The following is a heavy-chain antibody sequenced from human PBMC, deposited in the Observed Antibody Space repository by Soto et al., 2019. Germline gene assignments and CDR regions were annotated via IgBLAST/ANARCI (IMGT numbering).Heavy chain of an antibody. Sequence: PGGSLRLSCGASGFLLSDSPMTWVRQAPGKGLEWLSYIGGSAGAIYYADSVKGRFTLSRDNAKNSLYLQMNSLRDEDTAVYFCARSSRRWGRLTGMDVWGKGTTVTVSP. CDR2: IGGSAGAI. J-gene: IGHJ6*04. V-gene: IGHV3-48*02. CDR3: ARSSRRWGRLTGMDV. CDR1: GFLLSDSP. D-gene: IGHD1-26*01.